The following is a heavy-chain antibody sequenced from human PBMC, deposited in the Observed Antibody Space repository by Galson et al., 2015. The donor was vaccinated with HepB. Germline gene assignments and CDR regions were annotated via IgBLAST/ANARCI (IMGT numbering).Heavy chain of an antibody. V-gene: IGHV3-21*01. CDR3: ARDLVSGELLGTTYYYYYGVDV. Sequence: SLRLSCAASGFSFNSYSISWVRQAPGKGLEWVSSISSSSGYIYYADSVKGRLPISRDNAKNSLYLQFNSLRAEDTAVYYCARDLVSGELLGTTYYYYYGVDVWGQGTTVTVSS. D-gene: IGHD1-26*01. CDR2: ISSSSGYI. J-gene: IGHJ6*02. CDR1: GFSFNSYS.